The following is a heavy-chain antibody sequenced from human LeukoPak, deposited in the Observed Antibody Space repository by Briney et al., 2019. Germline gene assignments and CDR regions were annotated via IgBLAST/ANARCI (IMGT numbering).Heavy chain of an antibody. V-gene: IGHV3-21*01. CDR1: GFIFSEFT. CDR2: ISSSSSSI. D-gene: IGHD3-10*01. Sequence: GGSLRLSCAASGFIFSEFTMDWVRQAPGKGLEWVSSISSSSSSISYADSVKGRFTISRDNTKNSLYLQMNSLRAEDTAVYSCARGGDSYFDSWGQGTLVTVSS. CDR3: ARGGDSYFDS. J-gene: IGHJ4*02.